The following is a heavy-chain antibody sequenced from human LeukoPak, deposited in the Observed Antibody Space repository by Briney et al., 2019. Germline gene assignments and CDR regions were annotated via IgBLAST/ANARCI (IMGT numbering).Heavy chain of an antibody. V-gene: IGHV1-69*05. J-gene: IGHJ6*03. CDR3: ARVDYDSDYYYYMDV. Sequence: SVKVSCKASGGTFSSYAISWVRQAPGQGLEWMGGIIPILGTANYAQKFRGRVTITTDESTSTAYMELSSLRSEDTAVYYCARVDYDSDYYYYMDVWGKGTTVTVSS. CDR2: IIPILGTA. CDR1: GGTFSSYA. D-gene: IGHD3-3*01.